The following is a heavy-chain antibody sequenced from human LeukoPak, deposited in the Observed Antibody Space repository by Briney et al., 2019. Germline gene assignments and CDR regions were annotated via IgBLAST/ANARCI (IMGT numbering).Heavy chain of an antibody. J-gene: IGHJ3*02. CDR2: IYHSGST. V-gene: IGHV4-39*02. CDR3: AREDSSVSDDAFDI. CDR1: GGSISSNNHY. Sequence: KTSETLSLTCTVSGGSISSNNHYWGWIRQPPGKGLEWIGSIYHSGSTYYNPSLKSRVTISVDTSKNQFSLRLSSVTAADTAVYYCAREDSSVSDDAFDIWGQGTMVTVSS. D-gene: IGHD3-22*01.